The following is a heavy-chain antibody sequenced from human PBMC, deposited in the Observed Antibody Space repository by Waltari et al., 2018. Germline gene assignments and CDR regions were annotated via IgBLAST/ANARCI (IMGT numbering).Heavy chain of an antibody. D-gene: IGHD6-19*01. Sequence: QVQLVQSGAEVKKPGSSVTVSCKASGGTFSSYAIRWVRQAPGQGLEWMGRIIPILGITNYAQKFQGRVTITADKSTSTAYMELSSLRSEDTAVYYCARLESGWYISQWGQGTLVTVSS. CDR1: GGTFSSYA. J-gene: IGHJ4*02. CDR3: ARLESGWYISQ. V-gene: IGHV1-69*04. CDR2: IIPILGIT.